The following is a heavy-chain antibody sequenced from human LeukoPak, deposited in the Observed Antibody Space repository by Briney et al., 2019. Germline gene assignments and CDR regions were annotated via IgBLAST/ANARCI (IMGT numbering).Heavy chain of an antibody. Sequence: GGSLRLSCAASGFTFSSYAMSWVRQAPGKGLEWVSAISGIGGSTYYADSVKGRFTISRENSKNTLYLQMNSLRAEDTAVYYCAKKRDSSSGWNWFDPWGQGTLVTVSS. CDR1: GFTFSSYA. J-gene: IGHJ5*02. CDR2: ISGIGGST. CDR3: AKKRDSSSGWNWFDP. V-gene: IGHV3-23*01. D-gene: IGHD6-19*01.